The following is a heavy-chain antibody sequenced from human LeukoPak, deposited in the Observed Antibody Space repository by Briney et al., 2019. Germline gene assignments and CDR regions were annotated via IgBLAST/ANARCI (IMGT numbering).Heavy chain of an antibody. V-gene: IGHV3-48*03. Sequence: GGSLRLSCAASGFSFSTYEMNWVRQVPGKGLEWVSYIETSGNTIHYADSVKGRFTMSRDNAKKSLYLQMNSLRAEDTAVYYCARNGFWGGNYHYYGMDVWGQGTTVTVSS. CDR3: ARNGFWGGNYHYYGMDV. CDR1: GFSFSTYE. CDR2: IETSGNTI. J-gene: IGHJ6*02. D-gene: IGHD3-3*01.